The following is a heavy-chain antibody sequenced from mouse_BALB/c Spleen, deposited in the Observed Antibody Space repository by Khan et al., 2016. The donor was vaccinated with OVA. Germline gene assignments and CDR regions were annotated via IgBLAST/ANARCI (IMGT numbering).Heavy chain of an antibody. CDR1: GFSLTNYG. CDR3: ARQPYYHYNIMDY. V-gene: IGHV2-6-1*01. J-gene: IGHJ4*01. CDR2: IWSDGST. Sequence: QVQLKESGPGLVAPSQSLSITCTISGFSLTNYGVHWVRQPPGKGLEWLVVIWSDGSTTYNSALKSRLTISKDNSKSHVFLKMNSLQTDDTAMYCCARQPYYHYNIMDYWGQGTSVTVSS. D-gene: IGHD2-10*01.